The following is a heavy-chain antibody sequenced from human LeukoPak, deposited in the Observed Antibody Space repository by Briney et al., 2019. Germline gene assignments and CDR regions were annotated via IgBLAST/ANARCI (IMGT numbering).Heavy chain of an antibody. CDR3: ARDLKTRVLGAFDI. CDR2: IYTSGST. Sequence: SQTLSLTCTVSGGSISSGSYYWSWIRQPAGKGLEWIGRIYTSGSTNYNPSLKSRVTISVDTSKNQFSLKLSSVTAADTAVYYCARDLKTRVLGAFDIWGQGTMVTVSS. V-gene: IGHV4-61*02. J-gene: IGHJ3*02. CDR1: GGSISSGSYY. D-gene: IGHD4/OR15-4a*01.